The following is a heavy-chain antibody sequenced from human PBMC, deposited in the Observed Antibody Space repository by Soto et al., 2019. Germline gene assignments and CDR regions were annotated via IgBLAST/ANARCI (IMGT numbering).Heavy chain of an antibody. V-gene: IGHV4-39*01. D-gene: IGHD3-22*01. Sequence: QMPLQESGPGLVKPSETLSLTCTVSGGSISDNDYYWSWIRQPPGKGLEWIETTSHTGPAYYNPCLESGVALSVGTSETRFSLNLSSVDAADTAVYYCARLAYDANGFNVYGDDAFDLLGEGTMVTVSS. CDR2: TSHTGPA. CDR3: ARLAYDANGFNVYGDDAFDL. J-gene: IGHJ3*01. CDR1: GGSISDNDYY.